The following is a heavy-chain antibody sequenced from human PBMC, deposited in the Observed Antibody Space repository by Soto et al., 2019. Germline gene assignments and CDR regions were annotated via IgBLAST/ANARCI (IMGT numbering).Heavy chain of an antibody. CDR1: GFTFSSYW. CDR2: INSDGTST. V-gene: IGHV3-74*01. Sequence: EVQLVESGGGLVQPGGSLRLSCAASGFTFSSYWMHWVRQAPGKGLVWVSRINSDGTSTFYADSVKGRFTISRDNAKNGLYLQINSLRDEDTAVYYCARGIRGYYGSDYWGQGTLVTVSS. CDR3: ARGIRGYYGSDY. D-gene: IGHD3-10*01. J-gene: IGHJ4*02.